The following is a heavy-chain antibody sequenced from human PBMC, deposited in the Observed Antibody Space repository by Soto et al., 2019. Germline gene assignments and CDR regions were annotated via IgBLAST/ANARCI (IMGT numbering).Heavy chain of an antibody. Sequence: SGPPLVIPTQTLTLTCTFSGFSLSTNGMCVSWIRQPPGKALEWLALVDWDDDKFYSISLRTRLTISRDTSKNQVVLTMTDMDPVDTATYYCARTPLTTGWSVDYWGQGTLVTVSS. D-gene: IGHD6-19*01. J-gene: IGHJ4*02. V-gene: IGHV2-70*01. CDR1: GFSLSTNGMC. CDR3: ARTPLTTGWSVDY. CDR2: VDWDDDK.